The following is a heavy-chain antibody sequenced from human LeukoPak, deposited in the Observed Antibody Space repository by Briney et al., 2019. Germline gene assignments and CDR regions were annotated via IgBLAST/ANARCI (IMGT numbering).Heavy chain of an antibody. Sequence: PSETQSLTCTVSGDSLRSYYWTWIRQPPGKGLEWIGYIYYTGSANYNPSLKGRVTISVDTSKNQFSLKLTSVTTADTAVYYCARGQPYQPLPGDYWGQGTLVSVSS. V-gene: IGHV4-59*01. CDR1: GDSLRSYY. CDR2: IYYTGSA. J-gene: IGHJ4*02. CDR3: ARGQPYQPLPGDY. D-gene: IGHD2-2*01.